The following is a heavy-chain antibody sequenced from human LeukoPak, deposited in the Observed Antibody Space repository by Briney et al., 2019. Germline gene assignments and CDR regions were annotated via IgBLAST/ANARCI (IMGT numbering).Heavy chain of an antibody. CDR1: GFTFSSYW. V-gene: IGHV3-74*01. J-gene: IGHJ4*02. Sequence: GGSLRLSCAASGFTFSSYWMHWVRQARGKGLVWVSRISTDGFSTIYADSVKGRFTISRDNAKNTLYLQMSSLRVADTAVFYCARHTGSTWSTGYWGRGTLVIVSS. D-gene: IGHD6-13*01. CDR3: ARHTGSTWSTGY. CDR2: ISTDGFST.